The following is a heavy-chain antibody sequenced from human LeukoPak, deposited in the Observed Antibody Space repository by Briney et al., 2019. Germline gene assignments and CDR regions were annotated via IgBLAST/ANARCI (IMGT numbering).Heavy chain of an antibody. CDR3: ARDESPNVYMDV. CDR2: ISAYNGNT. V-gene: IGHV1-18*01. CDR1: GYTFTSYG. Sequence: RWASVKVSCKASGYTFTSYGISWVRQAPGQGLEWMGWISAYNGNTNYAQKLQGRVTMTTDTSTSTAYMELRSLRSDDTAVYYCARDESPNVYMDVWGKGTTVTVSS. J-gene: IGHJ6*03.